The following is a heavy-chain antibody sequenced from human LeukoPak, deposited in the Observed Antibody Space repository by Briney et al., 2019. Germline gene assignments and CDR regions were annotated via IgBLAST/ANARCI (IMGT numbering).Heavy chain of an antibody. CDR2: ISGSDAST. J-gene: IGHJ4*02. V-gene: IGHV3-23*01. CDR1: GFIFSVYA. D-gene: IGHD4-17*01. Sequence: PGGSLRLSCAASGFIFSVYAMSWVRQAPGKGLEWVSIISGSDASTYYADSVKGRFTISRDNSKNTPYLQMNSLRAEDTAVYYCAKLMTTMTTKGSFDYWGQGTLVTVSS. CDR3: AKLMTTMTTKGSFDY.